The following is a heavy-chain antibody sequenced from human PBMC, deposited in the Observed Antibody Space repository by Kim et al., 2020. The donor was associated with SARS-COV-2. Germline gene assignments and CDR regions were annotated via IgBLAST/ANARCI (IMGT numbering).Heavy chain of an antibody. J-gene: IGHJ5*02. CDR3: ARVKGSSWTENWFDP. D-gene: IGHD6-13*01. CDR2: IYYSGST. Sequence: SETLSLTCIVSGGSISSSSYYWGWIRQPPGKGLEWIGSIYYSGSTYYNPSLKSRVTISVDTSKNQFSLKLSSVTAADTAVYYCARVKGSSWTENWFDPWGQGTLVTVSS. CDR1: GGSISSSSYY. V-gene: IGHV4-39*07.